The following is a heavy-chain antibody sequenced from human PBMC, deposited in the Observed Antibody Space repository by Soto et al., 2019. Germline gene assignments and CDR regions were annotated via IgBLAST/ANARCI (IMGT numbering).Heavy chain of an antibody. J-gene: IGHJ1*01. D-gene: IGHD1-20*01. CDR3: AIGAPVYIQH. V-gene: IGHV4-30-2*01. Sequence: QLQLQESGSGLVKPSQTLSLTCSVSGGSISSGGYSWSWIRQPPGKGLEWIGYIYHSGSTYYNPSLKSPATISVDRYKNHFSLKLSSVSSSDTAVYYCAIGAPVYIQHLGQGTLVTVSS. CDR2: IYHSGST. CDR1: GGSISSGGYS.